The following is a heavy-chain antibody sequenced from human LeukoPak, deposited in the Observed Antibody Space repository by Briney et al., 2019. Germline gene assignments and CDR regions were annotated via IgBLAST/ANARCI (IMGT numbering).Heavy chain of an antibody. CDR2: INPNSGGT. J-gene: IGHJ1*01. V-gene: IGHV1-2*02. CDR1: GYTFTGYY. Sequence: ASVKVSCKASGYTFTGYYIHWVRQAPGQGLEWMGWINPNSGGTNYAQKFQGRVTMTTDTSISTAYMDLSRLRSDDTAVYYCAREWGRTSYIQFWGQGTLVTVCS. D-gene: IGHD2-2*01. CDR3: AREWGRTSYIQF.